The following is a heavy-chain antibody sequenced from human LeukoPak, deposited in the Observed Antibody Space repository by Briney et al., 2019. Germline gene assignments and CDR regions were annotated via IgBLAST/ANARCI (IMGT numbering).Heavy chain of an antibody. CDR1: GGTFIIYA. D-gene: IGHD4-17*01. Sequence: AVTVSFMGSGGTFIIYAISWVRQAPGQGGEWVGGIIPIFGTANYVQKFQGRVTITTDESTRKAYMELSSLRSEDTAVYYCPSQSRGDDYGLPYLACWGQGTLVTVP. V-gene: IGHV1-69*05. CDR3: PSQSRGDDYGLPYLAC. J-gene: IGHJ1*01. CDR2: IIPIFGTA.